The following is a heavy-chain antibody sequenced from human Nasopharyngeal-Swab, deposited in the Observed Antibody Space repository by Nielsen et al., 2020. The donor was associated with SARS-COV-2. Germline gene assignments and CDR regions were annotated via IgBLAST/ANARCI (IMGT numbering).Heavy chain of an antibody. V-gene: IGHV4-31*03. CDR1: GGSISSGGYY. Sequence: SETLSLTCTVSGGSISSGGYYWSWIRQHPGKGLEWIGYIYHSGATFYNPSLKSRVTMAVDTSRNQFSLKVSSVTAADTAVYSCARLGLRFFYMDVWGKGTTVTVSS. D-gene: IGHD3-3*01. J-gene: IGHJ6*03. CDR2: IYHSGAT. CDR3: ARLGLRFFYMDV.